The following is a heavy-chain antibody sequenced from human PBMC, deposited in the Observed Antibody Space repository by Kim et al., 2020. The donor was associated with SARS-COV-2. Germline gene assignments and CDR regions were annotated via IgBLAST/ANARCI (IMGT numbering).Heavy chain of an antibody. D-gene: IGHD4-17*01. CDR3: ARRTLMTTVTTSAFDI. V-gene: IGHV5-51*01. CDR1: GYSFTSYW. Sequence: GESLKISCKGSGYSFTSYWIGWVRQMPGKGLEWMGIIYPGDSDTRYSPSFQGQVTISADKSISTAYLQWSSLKASDTAMYYCARRTLMTTVTTSAFDIWGQGTMVTVSS. CDR2: IYPGDSDT. J-gene: IGHJ3*02.